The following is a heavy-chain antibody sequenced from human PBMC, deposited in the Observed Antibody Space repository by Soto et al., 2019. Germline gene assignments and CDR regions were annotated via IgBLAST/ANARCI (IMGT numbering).Heavy chain of an antibody. V-gene: IGHV3-NL1*01. CDR1: GFSFSNYG. J-gene: IGHJ4*02. D-gene: IGHD3-22*01. CDR2: IDGNGITK. CDR3: AKDYEFFAN. Sequence: QVQVVESGGGVVQPGRSLRLSCAASGFSFSNYGMHWVGQAPGKGLEWVSAIDGNGITKYYADSVKGRFTISRDNSKNTLYLRMNSLGPEDTAVYFCAKDYEFFANWGQGTLVTVSS.